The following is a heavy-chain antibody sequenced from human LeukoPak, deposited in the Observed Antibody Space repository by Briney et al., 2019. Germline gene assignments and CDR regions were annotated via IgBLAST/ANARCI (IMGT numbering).Heavy chain of an antibody. CDR1: GYTFTSYG. D-gene: IGHD2-15*01. Sequence: GASVKVSCKASGYTFTSYGISWVRQAPGQGLEWMGWISAYNGNTNYAQKLQGRVTMTTDTSTSTAYMELRSLRSDDTAAYYCAREYCSGGSCYLFDYWGQGTLVTVSS. J-gene: IGHJ4*02. V-gene: IGHV1-18*01. CDR3: AREYCSGGSCYLFDY. CDR2: ISAYNGNT.